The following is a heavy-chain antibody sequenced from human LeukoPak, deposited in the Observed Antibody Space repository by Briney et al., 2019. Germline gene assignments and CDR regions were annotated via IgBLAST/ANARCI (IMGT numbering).Heavy chain of an antibody. Sequence: PGRSLRLSCAASGFTFSSYAMHWVRQAPGKGLEWVAVISYDGSNKYYADSVKGRFTISRDNSKNTLYLQMNSLRAEDTAVYYCARGPYYFDYWGQGTLVTVSS. CDR3: ARGPYYFDY. V-gene: IGHV3-30*04. CDR1: GFTFSSYA. CDR2: ISYDGSNK. J-gene: IGHJ4*02.